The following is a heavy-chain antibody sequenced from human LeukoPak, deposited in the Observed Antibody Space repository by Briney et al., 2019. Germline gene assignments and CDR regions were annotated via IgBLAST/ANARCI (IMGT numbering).Heavy chain of an antibody. Sequence: PSETLSLTCTVSGGSISSYYWSWIRQPPGKGLEWIGYIYYSGSTNYNPSLKSRVTISVDTSKNQFSLKLSSVTAADTALYFCARATDSSSYYYYAFDIWGQGTMVTVSS. CDR2: IYYSGST. CDR3: ARATDSSSYYYYAFDI. D-gene: IGHD3-22*01. J-gene: IGHJ3*02. CDR1: GGSISSYY. V-gene: IGHV4-59*08.